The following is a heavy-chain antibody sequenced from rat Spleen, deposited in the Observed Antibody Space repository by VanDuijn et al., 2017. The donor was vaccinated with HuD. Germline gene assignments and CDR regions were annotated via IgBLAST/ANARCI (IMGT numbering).Heavy chain of an antibody. V-gene: IGHV10-5*01. Sequence: VQLVESGGGMVQSKESLKISCAASGFTFSNAAMYWVRQAPGKGLEWVARIRTNANNYATYYADSVRGRFTISRDDSKSMVYLQMDNLKTEDTAMYYCTAASNEYWGQGVMVTVSS. J-gene: IGHJ2*01. CDR2: IRTNANNYAT. CDR3: TAASNEY. CDR1: GFTFSNAA. D-gene: IGHD3-1*01.